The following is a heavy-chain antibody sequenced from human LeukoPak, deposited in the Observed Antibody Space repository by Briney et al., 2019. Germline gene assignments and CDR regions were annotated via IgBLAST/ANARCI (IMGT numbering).Heavy chain of an antibody. CDR1: GASISSGGYY. CDR3: ARDPYRWGATYGMGV. V-gene: IGHV4-31*03. D-gene: IGHD2-8*02. J-gene: IGHJ6*02. CDR2: IYYSGST. Sequence: SETLSLTCTVSGASISSGGYYWSWIRQHPGKGLEWIGYIYYSGSTYYNPSLKSRVTISVDTSKNQFSLKVSSVTAADTAVYYCARDPYRWGATYGMGVWGQGTTVTVSS.